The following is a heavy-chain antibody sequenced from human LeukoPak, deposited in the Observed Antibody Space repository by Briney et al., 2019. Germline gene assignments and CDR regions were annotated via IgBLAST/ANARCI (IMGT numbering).Heavy chain of an antibody. CDR1: GDFLTSDTYS. Sequence: PSETLSLTCTLSGDFLTSDTYSWSWIRQPAGMQLEWIGRIYTTGTTNYNPSLRSRVTMSIDTSKNQFSLKLNSVTAADTAVYYCARSWYNGNYHGAFSMWDEGTMVTVTS. D-gene: IGHD1-26*01. J-gene: IGHJ3*02. CDR2: IYTTGTT. CDR3: ARSWYNGNYHGAFSM. V-gene: IGHV4-61*02.